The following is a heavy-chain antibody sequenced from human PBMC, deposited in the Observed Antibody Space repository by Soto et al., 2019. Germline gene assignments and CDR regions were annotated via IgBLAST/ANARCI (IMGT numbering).Heavy chain of an antibody. CDR2: IDPSDSFT. J-gene: IGHJ4*02. CDR3: TTRYSSGDY. CDR1: GYSFTNYW. D-gene: IGHD6-19*01. Sequence: GESLKISCKGSGYSFTNYWINWVRQMPGKGLEWMGTIDPSDSFTTYNPSFQGHVTISADKSISTAYLLWSSLRASDTAIYYCTTRYSSGDYWGQGTLVTVSS. V-gene: IGHV5-10-1*01.